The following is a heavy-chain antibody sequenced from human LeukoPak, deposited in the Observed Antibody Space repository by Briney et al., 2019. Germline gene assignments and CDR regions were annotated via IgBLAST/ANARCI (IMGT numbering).Heavy chain of an antibody. CDR2: IGAYNGNT. CDR1: GGTFSSYA. D-gene: IGHD3-10*01. J-gene: IGHJ3*02. CDR3: ARVRGDAFDI. Sequence: ASVKVSCKASGGTFSSYAISWVRQAPGQGLEWMGGIGAYNGNTNYAQKLQGRVTMTTDTSTSTAYMELRSLRSDDTAVYYCARVRGDAFDIWGQGTMVTVSS. V-gene: IGHV1-18*01.